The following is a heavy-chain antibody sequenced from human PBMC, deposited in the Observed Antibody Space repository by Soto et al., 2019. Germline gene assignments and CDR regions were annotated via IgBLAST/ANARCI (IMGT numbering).Heavy chain of an antibody. D-gene: IGHD3-10*01. CDR2: ISWNSVNI. Sequence: GGSLRLSCAASGFTFDDYAMHWVRQAPGKGLEWVSGISWNSVNIGYADSVRGRFTISRDNAKNSLYLQMNSLRAEDTALYYCAKDYGSGSYLDYWGQGTLVTVSS. J-gene: IGHJ4*02. CDR1: GFTFDDYA. CDR3: AKDYGSGSYLDY. V-gene: IGHV3-9*01.